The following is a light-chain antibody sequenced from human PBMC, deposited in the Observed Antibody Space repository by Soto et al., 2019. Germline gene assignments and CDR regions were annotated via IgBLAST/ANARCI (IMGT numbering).Light chain of an antibody. V-gene: IGLV1-40*01. CDR3: QSYDSSLSGWV. CDR1: SSNIGAGYD. J-gene: IGLJ1*01. Sequence: QSVLTQPPSVSGAPVQRVTISCTGSSSNIGAGYDVHWYQQLPGTAPKLLIYGNSNRPSGVPDRFSGSKSGTSASLAITGLQAEDEADYYGQSYDSSLSGWVFGTGTKVTVL. CDR2: GNS.